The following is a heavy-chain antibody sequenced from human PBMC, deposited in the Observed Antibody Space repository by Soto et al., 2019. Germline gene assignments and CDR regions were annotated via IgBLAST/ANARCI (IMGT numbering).Heavy chain of an antibody. Sequence: GGSLRLSCAASGFTFNFYAMSWVRQAPGKGLEWVSTISDSGGGTYYADSVRGRFTISRDNSKNTLYLQMNSLRAEDTAVYYCARVGVVKVYYYGMDVWGQGTTVTVSS. CDR2: ISDSGGGT. D-gene: IGHD3-3*01. J-gene: IGHJ6*02. CDR3: ARVGVVKVYYYGMDV. CDR1: GFTFNFYA. V-gene: IGHV3-23*01.